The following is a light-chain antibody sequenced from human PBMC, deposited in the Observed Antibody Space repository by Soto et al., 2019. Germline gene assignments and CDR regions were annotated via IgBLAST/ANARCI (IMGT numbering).Light chain of an antibody. CDR3: QQYDRSPWT. CDR1: QSLSSNY. J-gene: IGKJ1*01. V-gene: IGKV3-20*01. Sequence: IVLTQSPGTLSLSPGERATLSCRASQSLSSNYLAWYQQKSGQAPRLLIYDAVTRATGIPDRFSGSGSGTDFTLTISRLEPEGSAVYYCQQYDRSPWTFGQGTKVEIK. CDR2: DAV.